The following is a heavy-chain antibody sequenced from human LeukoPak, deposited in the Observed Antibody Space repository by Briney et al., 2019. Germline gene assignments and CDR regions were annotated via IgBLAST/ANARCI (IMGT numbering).Heavy chain of an antibody. CDR2: IIPIFGTA. Sequence: ASVKVSFKASGYHFPSYGISWVRTAPGQGLEWMGGIIPIFGTANYAQKFQGRVMITADESTSTAYMELSSLRSEDTAVYYCAREAMIRGYQLLYSFDYWGQGTLVTVSS. CDR1: GYHFPSYG. D-gene: IGHD2-2*02. J-gene: IGHJ4*02. CDR3: AREAMIRGYQLLYSFDY. V-gene: IGHV1-69*01.